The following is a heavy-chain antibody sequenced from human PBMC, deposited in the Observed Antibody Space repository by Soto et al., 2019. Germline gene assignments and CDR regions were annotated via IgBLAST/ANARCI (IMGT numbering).Heavy chain of an antibody. D-gene: IGHD5-12*01. V-gene: IGHV3-33*01. CDR2: IWYDGSNK. J-gene: IGHJ4*02. Sequence: QVQLVESGGGVVQPGRSLRLSCAASGFTFSSYGMHWVRQAPGKGLEWVAVIWYDGSNKYYADSVKGRFTISRDNSKNXLYLQMNSLRAEDTAVYYCARDQRPYSGYDYGMDYWGQGTLVTVSS. CDR1: GFTFSSYG. CDR3: ARDQRPYSGYDYGMDY.